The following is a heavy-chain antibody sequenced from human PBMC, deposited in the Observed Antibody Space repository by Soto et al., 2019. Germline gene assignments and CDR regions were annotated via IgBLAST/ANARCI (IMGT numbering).Heavy chain of an antibody. J-gene: IGHJ6*02. CDR2: ISYDGSNK. CDR1: GFTFSSYG. CDR3: AKKGTGGAHDGSYYYYGMDV. V-gene: IGHV3-30*18. D-gene: IGHD1-1*01. Sequence: GGSLRLSCAASGFTFSSYGMHWVRQAPGKGLEWVAVISYDGSNKYYADSVKGRFTISRDNSKNTLYLQMNSLRAEDTAVYYCAKKGTGGAHDGSYYYYGMDVWGQGTTVTVSS.